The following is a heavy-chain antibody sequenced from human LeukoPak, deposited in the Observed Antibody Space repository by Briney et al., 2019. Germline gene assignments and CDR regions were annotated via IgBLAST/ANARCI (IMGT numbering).Heavy chain of an antibody. CDR3: ARDRIDGSSGYYCRPLDY. CDR2: INPSGGST. D-gene: IGHD3-22*01. CDR1: GYTFTSYY. Sequence: ASVKVSCKASGYTFTSYYMHWVRQAPGQGLEWMGVINPSGGSTSYAQKFQGRVTMTRDTSTSTVYMELSSLRSEDTAVYYCARDRIDGSSGYYCRPLDYWGQGTLVTVSS. J-gene: IGHJ4*02. V-gene: IGHV1-46*03.